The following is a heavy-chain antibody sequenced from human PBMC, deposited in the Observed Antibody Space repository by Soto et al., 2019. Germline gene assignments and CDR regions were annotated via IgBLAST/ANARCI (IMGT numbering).Heavy chain of an antibody. D-gene: IGHD6-25*01. CDR1: GFSLTTTDMG. CDR3: AHDSDYDLLSFDH. CDR2: IYWDDDK. Sequence: QITLKESGPPLVRPAQTLTLTCTFSGFSLTTTDMGVAWISQPPGKALDWLALIYWDDDKRYNPSLKNRLAISEDPSRDRVVLTINNINPEDTGTYFCAHDSDYDLLSFDHWGPGTLVTVSS. J-gene: IGHJ4*02. V-gene: IGHV2-5*02.